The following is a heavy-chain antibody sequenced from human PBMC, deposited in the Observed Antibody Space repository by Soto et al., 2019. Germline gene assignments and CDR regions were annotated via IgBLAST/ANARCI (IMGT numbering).Heavy chain of an antibody. Sequence: TLSLTCTVSGVSISSGGYSWSWIRQPPGKGLEWIGYIYQSWSTYYNPSLKSRVTISVDRSRNQFSLKLSSVTAADTAVYFCATQSYSNSGAYYSYAMDVWGQGTKVTVSS. CDR1: GVSISSGGYS. J-gene: IGHJ6*02. V-gene: IGHV4-30-2*01. CDR2: IYQSWST. CDR3: ATQSYSNSGAYYSYAMDV. D-gene: IGHD4-4*01.